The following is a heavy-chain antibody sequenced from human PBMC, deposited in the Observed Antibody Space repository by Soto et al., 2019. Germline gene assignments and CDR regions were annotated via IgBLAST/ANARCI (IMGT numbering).Heavy chain of an antibody. CDR3: ARGVSAGKGSPPDF. D-gene: IGHD3-10*01. V-gene: IGHV3-23*01. J-gene: IGHJ4*02. CDR2: ISGSGGST. CDR1: GFPFSSFA. Sequence: GGSLRLSCAASGFPFSSFAMSWVRQAPGKGLDWVSAISGSGGSTYSADSVKGRFTISRDNSKNTLYLQMSSLRAEDTAVYYCARGVSAGKGSPPDFWGQGSLVTVSS.